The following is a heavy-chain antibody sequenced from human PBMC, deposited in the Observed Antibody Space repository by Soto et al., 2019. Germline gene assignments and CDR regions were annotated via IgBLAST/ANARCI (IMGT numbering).Heavy chain of an antibody. D-gene: IGHD2-21*01. CDR1: GGSISSYY. CDR3: AREVVVITTRFDP. V-gene: IGHV4-59*01. Sequence: SETLSLTCTVSGGSISSYYWSWIRQPPGKGLEWIGYIYYSGSTNYNPSLKSRVTISVDTSKTQFSLKLSSVTAADTAVYYCAREVVVITTRFDPWGQGTLVTVSS. CDR2: IYYSGST. J-gene: IGHJ5*02.